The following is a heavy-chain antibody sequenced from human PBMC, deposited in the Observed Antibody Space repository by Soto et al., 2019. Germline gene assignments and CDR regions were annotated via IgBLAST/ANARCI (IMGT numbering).Heavy chain of an antibody. CDR3: ARDRSGDDAFDI. Sequence: QVQLQESGPGLVKPSQTLSLTCTVSGGSISSGGYYWSWIRQHPGKGLEWIGYIYYRGSTYYNPSLKSGVTISVDTSKNQFSLKLSSVTAADTAVYYCARDRSGDDAFDIWGQGTMVTVSS. D-gene: IGHD7-27*01. CDR2: IYYRGST. CDR1: GGSISSGGYY. J-gene: IGHJ3*02. V-gene: IGHV4-31*03.